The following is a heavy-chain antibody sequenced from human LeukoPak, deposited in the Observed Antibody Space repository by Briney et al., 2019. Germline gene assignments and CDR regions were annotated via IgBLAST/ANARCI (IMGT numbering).Heavy chain of an antibody. Sequence: GGSLRLSCEASGFSFSSYAIHWVRQTPGKGLEWVAVIAYDGDNKYYADSVKGRFTISRDNSKNTLYLQMNSLRGDDTAVYHCARNMRSVPGPPSTYYYYGMDVWGQGTTVTVSS. J-gene: IGHJ6*02. D-gene: IGHD6-19*01. CDR2: IAYDGDNK. CDR3: ARNMRSVPGPPSTYYYYGMDV. CDR1: GFSFSSYA. V-gene: IGHV3-30-3*01.